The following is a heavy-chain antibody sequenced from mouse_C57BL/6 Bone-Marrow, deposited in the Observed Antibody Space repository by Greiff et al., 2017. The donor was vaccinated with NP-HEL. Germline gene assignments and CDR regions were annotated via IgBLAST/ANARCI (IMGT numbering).Heavy chain of an antibody. V-gene: IGHV1-66*01. J-gene: IGHJ2*01. CDR3: ASMREAYFDY. Sequence: VQLQQSGPELVKPGASVKISCKASGYSFTSYYIHWVKQRPGQGLEWIGWIYPGSGNTKYNEKFKGKATLTADTSSSTAYMQLSSLTSEDSAVYYCASMREAYFDYWGQGTTLTVSS. CDR2: IYPGSGNT. CDR1: GYSFTSYY. D-gene: IGHD2-3*01.